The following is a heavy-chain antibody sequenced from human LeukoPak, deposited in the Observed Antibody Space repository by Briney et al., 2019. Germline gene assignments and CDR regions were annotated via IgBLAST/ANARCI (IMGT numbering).Heavy chain of an antibody. CDR3: AREQNSGWSPFDY. D-gene: IGHD6-19*01. CDR1: GFCFDSYW. CDR2: IKQDGSEK. Sequence: GGSVRLSCVASGFCFDSYWMTWVRQAPGKGLEWVANIKQDGSEKYYVDSVKGRFTISRDDAKNSLYLQMNSLRAEDTAVYYCAREQNSGWSPFDYWGQGALVTVSS. J-gene: IGHJ4*02. V-gene: IGHV3-7*01.